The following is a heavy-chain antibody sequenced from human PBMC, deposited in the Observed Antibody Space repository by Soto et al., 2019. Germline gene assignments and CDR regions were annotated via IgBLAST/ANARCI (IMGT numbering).Heavy chain of an antibody. V-gene: IGHV1-18*04. Sequence: ASVKVSCKASGYTFTNHAITWVRQAPGQGLEWMGWITVYNGKTHYAQKFQGRLTLTTDTSTSTAYMELRSLRSDDTAFYYCARAQRFYGEASGLGDGWGQGTPVTVSS. J-gene: IGHJ4*02. CDR2: ITVYNGKT. D-gene: IGHD4-17*01. CDR3: ARAQRFYGEASGLGDG. CDR1: GYTFTNHA.